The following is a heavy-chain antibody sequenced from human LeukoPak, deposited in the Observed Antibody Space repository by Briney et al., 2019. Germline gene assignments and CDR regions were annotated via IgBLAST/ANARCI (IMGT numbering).Heavy chain of an antibody. CDR2: INPSGGST. CDR1: GYTFTSYY. Sequence: ASVKVSCKASGYTFTSYYMHWVRQAPGQGLEWMGIINPSGGSTSYAQKFQGRVTMTRDTSTSTVYMELSSLRSEDTAVYYCARGSGSYYFIGQTDYWGQGTLDTVSS. CDR3: ARGSGSYYFIGQTDY. J-gene: IGHJ4*02. D-gene: IGHD1-26*01. V-gene: IGHV1-46*01.